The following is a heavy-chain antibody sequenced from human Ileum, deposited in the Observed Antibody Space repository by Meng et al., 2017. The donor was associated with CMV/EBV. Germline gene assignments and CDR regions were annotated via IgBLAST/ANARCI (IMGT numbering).Heavy chain of an antibody. V-gene: IGHV4-59*01. CDR1: GGSISSYY. CDR3: ARVQPSSSWSRGNNWFDP. J-gene: IGHJ5*02. D-gene: IGHD6-13*01. Sequence: SETLSLTCTVSGGSISSYYWSWIRQPPGKGLEWIGYIYYSGSTNYNPSLKSRVTISVDTSKNQFSLKLSSVTAADTAVYYCARVQPSSSWSRGNNWFDPWGQGT. CDR2: IYYSGST.